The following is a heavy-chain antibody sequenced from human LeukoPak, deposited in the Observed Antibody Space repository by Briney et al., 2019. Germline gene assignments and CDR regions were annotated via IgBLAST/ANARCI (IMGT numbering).Heavy chain of an antibody. V-gene: IGHV4-59*08. CDR1: GGSISSYY. D-gene: IGHD2-2*01. J-gene: IGHJ5*02. CDR2: IYYSGST. Sequence: PSETLSLTCTVSGGSISSYYWSWIRQPPGKGLEWIGYIYYSGSTNYNPSLKSRVTISVDTSKNQFSLKVSSVTAADTAVYYCARTSSSSYGWFDPWGQGTLVTVSS. CDR3: ARTSSSSYGWFDP.